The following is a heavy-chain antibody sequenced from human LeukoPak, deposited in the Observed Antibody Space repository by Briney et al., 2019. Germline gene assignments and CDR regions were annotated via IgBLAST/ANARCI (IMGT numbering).Heavy chain of an antibody. Sequence: GGSLRLSCAASGFTCDDFGMSWVRQAPGKGLEWVSGIHWNGGSTAYADSVKDRFTISRDNAKNTLYLQMNSLRAEDTAVYYCAKAYYDILTGPNYFDYWGQGTLVTVSS. D-gene: IGHD3-9*01. CDR1: GFTCDDFG. CDR2: IHWNGGST. V-gene: IGHV3-20*04. J-gene: IGHJ4*02. CDR3: AKAYYDILTGPNYFDY.